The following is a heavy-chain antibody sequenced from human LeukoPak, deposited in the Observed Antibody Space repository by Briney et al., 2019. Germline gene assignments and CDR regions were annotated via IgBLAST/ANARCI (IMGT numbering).Heavy chain of an antibody. Sequence: SVKVSCKASGGTFSSYAISWVRQAPGQGLEWMGRIIPIFGTADYAQKFQGRVTITTDESTSTAYMELSSLRSEDTAVYYCARHSRSSIFGVVMAVSYWGQGTLVTVSS. V-gene: IGHV1-69*05. D-gene: IGHD3-3*01. J-gene: IGHJ4*02. CDR3: ARHSRSSIFGVVMAVSY. CDR2: IIPIFGTA. CDR1: GGTFSSYA.